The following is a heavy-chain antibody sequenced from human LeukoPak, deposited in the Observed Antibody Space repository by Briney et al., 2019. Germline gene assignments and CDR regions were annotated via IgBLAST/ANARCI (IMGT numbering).Heavy chain of an antibody. CDR1: GFTFSSYA. CDR3: AGYSLYYFDY. D-gene: IGHD5-18*01. V-gene: IGHV3-30*04. Sequence: GRSLRLSCAASGFTFSSYAMHWVRQAPGKGLEWVAVISYDGSNKYYADSVKGRFTTSRDNSKNTLYLQMNSLRAEDTAVYYCAGYSLYYFDYWGQGTLVTVSS. CDR2: ISYDGSNK. J-gene: IGHJ4*02.